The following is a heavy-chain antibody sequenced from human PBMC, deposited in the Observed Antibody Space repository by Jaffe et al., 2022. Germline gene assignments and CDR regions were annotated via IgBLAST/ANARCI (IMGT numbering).Heavy chain of an antibody. D-gene: IGHD4-4*01. V-gene: IGHV3-9*01. CDR2: ISWNSGSI. CDR1: GFTFDDYA. Sequence: EVQLVESGGGLVQPGRSLRLSCAASGFTFDDYAMHWVRQAPGKGLEWVSGISWNSGSIGYADSVKGRFTISRDNAKNSLYLQMNSLRAEDTALYYCAKDMKGGYSNPRFDPWGQGTLVTVSS. J-gene: IGHJ5*02. CDR3: AKDMKGGYSNPRFDP.